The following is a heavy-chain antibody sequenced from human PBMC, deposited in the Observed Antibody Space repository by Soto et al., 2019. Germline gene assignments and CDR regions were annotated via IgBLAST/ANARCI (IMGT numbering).Heavy chain of an antibody. CDR2: IYYSGST. V-gene: IGHV4-59*01. CDR3: ARERRSGYYIFAFDI. J-gene: IGHJ3*02. Sequence: SETLSLTCTVSGGSISSYYWSWIRQPPWKGLEWIGYIYYSGSTNYNPSLKSRVTISVDTSKNQFSLKLSSVTAADTAVYYCARERRSGYYIFAFDIWAQGTMVTVSS. D-gene: IGHD3-3*01. CDR1: GGSISSYY.